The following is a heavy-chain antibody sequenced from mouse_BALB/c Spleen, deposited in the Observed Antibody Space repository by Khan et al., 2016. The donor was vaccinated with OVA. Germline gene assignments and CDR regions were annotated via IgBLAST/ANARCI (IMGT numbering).Heavy chain of an antibody. CDR3: ARESGYWYFDV. CDR1: GYTFTNYR. Sequence: QIQLVQSGPELKKPGETVKISCKASGYTFTNYRMNWMKQAPGKGLKWMGWINTYTGEPTYGDDFKGRFAFSLETSASTAYLQINNLKNEDMATXFCARESGYWYFDVWGAGTTVTVSS. J-gene: IGHJ1*01. D-gene: IGHD1-3*01. V-gene: IGHV9-1*02. CDR2: INTYTGEP.